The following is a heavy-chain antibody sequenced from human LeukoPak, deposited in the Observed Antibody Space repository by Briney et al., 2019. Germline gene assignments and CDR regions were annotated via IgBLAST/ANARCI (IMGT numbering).Heavy chain of an antibody. CDR1: GDSISSYF. V-gene: IGHV4-59*08. D-gene: IGHD3-10*01. Sequence: SETLSLTCTVSGDSISSYFWSWIRQPPGKGLEWIGYFYHSGNPNYNPSLKSRVTMSVDTSKNHFSLKLSSVTAADTAVYYCARHGSRGRAFDIWGQGTIVTVSS. CDR2: FYHSGNP. CDR3: ARHGSRGRAFDI. J-gene: IGHJ3*02.